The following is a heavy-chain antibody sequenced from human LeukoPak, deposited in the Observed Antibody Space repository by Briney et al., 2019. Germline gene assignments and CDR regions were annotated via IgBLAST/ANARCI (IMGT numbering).Heavy chain of an antibody. CDR2: INHSGST. J-gene: IGHJ5*01. CDR1: GGSFSGYY. V-gene: IGHV4-34*01. CDR3: ARVSLGYCSSTSCYEFGYRRNNWFDS. Sequence: KPSETLSLTCAAYGGSFSGYYWSWIRQPPGKGLEWIGEINHSGSTNYNPSLKSRVTISVDTSKNQFSLKLSSVTAADTAVYYCARVSLGYCSSTSCYEFGYRRNNWFDSWGQGTLVTVSS. D-gene: IGHD2-2*03.